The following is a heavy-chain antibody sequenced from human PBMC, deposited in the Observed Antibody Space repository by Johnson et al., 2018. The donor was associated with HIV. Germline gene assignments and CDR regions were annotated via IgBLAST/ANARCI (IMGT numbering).Heavy chain of an antibody. V-gene: IGHV3-15*01. D-gene: IGHD6-19*01. CDR1: GFTVSSNY. Sequence: VQLVESGGGVVQAGRSLRLSCAASGFTVSSNYMSWVRQAPGKGLEWVGRIKTKTDGGTTDYPAPVKGRFTISRDDSKNTLYLQMNSLKIEDTAVYYCTSVSSGWYGGAFDIWGQWTMVTVSS. J-gene: IGHJ3*02. CDR2: IKTKTDGGTT. CDR3: TSVSSGWYGGAFDI.